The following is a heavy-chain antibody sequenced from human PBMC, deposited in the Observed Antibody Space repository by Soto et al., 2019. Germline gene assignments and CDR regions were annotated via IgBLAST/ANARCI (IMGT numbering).Heavy chain of an antibody. CDR1: GFTFSSYS. D-gene: IGHD1-26*01. J-gene: IGHJ6*02. Sequence: GSLRLSCAASGFTFSSYSMNWVRQAPGKGLEWVSSISSSSSYIYYADSVKGRFTISRDNAKNSLYLQMNSLRAEDTAVYYCARLGEPADYGMDVWGQGTTVTVSS. CDR2: ISSSSSYI. CDR3: ARLGEPADYGMDV. V-gene: IGHV3-21*01.